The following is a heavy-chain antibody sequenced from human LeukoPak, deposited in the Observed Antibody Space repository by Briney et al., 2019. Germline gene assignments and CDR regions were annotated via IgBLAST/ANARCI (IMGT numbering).Heavy chain of an antibody. CDR1: GFTFVSYR. Sequence: GGSLRLSRAASGFTFVSYRFNWVRQAPGKGLEWVSSINTVGSYIYYADSVKGRFTISRDNAENSVYLQMNSLRVEDTAVYYCARLRRNSDSGGYYYYYDYWGQGTLVTVSS. V-gene: IGHV3-21*01. CDR3: ARLRRNSDSGGYYYYYDY. CDR2: INTVGSYI. D-gene: IGHD3-22*01. J-gene: IGHJ4*02.